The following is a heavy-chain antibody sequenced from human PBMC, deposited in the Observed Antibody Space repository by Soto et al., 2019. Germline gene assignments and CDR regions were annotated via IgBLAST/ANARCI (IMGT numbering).Heavy chain of an antibody. Sequence: QVQLVESGGGVVQPGRSLRLSCAASGFTFSSYGMHWVRQAPGKWLEWVAVIRYDGSNKYYADSVKGRFTISRDNSKNTLYLQMNSLRAEDTAVYYCARDFDDLWSGYTYYYYYGMDVWGQGTTVTVSS. CDR2: IRYDGSNK. V-gene: IGHV3-33*01. CDR3: ARDFDDLWSGYTYYYYYGMDV. D-gene: IGHD3-3*01. CDR1: GFTFSSYG. J-gene: IGHJ6*02.